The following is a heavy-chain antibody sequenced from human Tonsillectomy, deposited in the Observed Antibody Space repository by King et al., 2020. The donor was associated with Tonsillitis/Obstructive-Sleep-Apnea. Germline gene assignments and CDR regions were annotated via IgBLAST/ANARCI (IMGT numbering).Heavy chain of an antibody. CDR3: ARLGIAAAQTYYFDY. CDR1: GYSFTSYW. CDR2: IYPGDSDT. Sequence: QLVQSGAEVRKPGESLKISCKGSGYSFTSYWIGWVRHMPGKGLEWMGIIYPGDSDTSYSPFFQGQVTISADKSISTAYLQWSSLKASDTAMYYCARLGIAAAQTYYFDYWGQGTLVTVSS. J-gene: IGHJ4*02. V-gene: IGHV5-51*01. D-gene: IGHD6-13*01.